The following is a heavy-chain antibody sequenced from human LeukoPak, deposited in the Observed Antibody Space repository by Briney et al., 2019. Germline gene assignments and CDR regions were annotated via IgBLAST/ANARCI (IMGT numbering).Heavy chain of an antibody. CDR3: AKKGDYDILTGQKDWFDP. V-gene: IGHV3-23*01. Sequence: GGSLRLSCAASGLTFSDYYMSWVRQAPGKGLEWVSAISASGGTTYYADSVKGRFTISRDNSKNTLYLQMNSLRAEDTAVYYCAKKGDYDILTGQKDWFDPWGQGTLVTVSS. J-gene: IGHJ5*02. CDR2: ISASGGTT. CDR1: GLTFSDYY. D-gene: IGHD3-9*01.